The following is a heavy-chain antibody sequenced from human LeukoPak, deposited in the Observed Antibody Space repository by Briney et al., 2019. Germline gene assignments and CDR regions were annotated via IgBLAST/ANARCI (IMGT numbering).Heavy chain of an antibody. CDR2: ISGSGGST. D-gene: IGHD2-8*01. J-gene: IGHJ4*02. Sequence: GGSLRLSCAASGFTFSSYAMSWVRQAPGKGLEWVSAISGSGGSTYYADSVKGRFTISRDNSKNTLYLQMNSLRAEDTAVYYCAGRKGYCTNAXCSHPPDYWGQGTLVTVSS. CDR3: AGRKGYCTNAXCSHPPDY. V-gene: IGHV3-23*01. CDR1: GFTFSSYA.